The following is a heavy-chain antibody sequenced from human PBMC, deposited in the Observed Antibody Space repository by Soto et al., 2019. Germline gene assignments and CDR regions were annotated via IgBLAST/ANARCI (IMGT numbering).Heavy chain of an antibody. V-gene: IGHV1-69*06. CDR1: GGTFSSYA. CDR3: ARTNYYDSSGYYYTYKY. D-gene: IGHD3-22*01. J-gene: IGHJ4*02. CDR2: IIPIFGTA. Sequence: QVQLVQSGAEVKKPGSSVKVSCKASGGTFSSYAISWVRQAPGRGLEGMGGIIPIFGTATYAQKFQGRVTITADKSTSTAYMELSSLRSEDTAVYYCARTNYYDSSGYYYTYKYWGQGTLVTVSS.